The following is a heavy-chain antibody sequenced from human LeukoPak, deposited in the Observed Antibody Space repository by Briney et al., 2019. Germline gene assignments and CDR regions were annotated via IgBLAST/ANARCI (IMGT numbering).Heavy chain of an antibody. D-gene: IGHD3-22*01. Sequence: SETLSLTCTVSGVSFSSDYWTWIRQPPGKGLEWIGYIYYDGSGSYNPSLKSRVTISVDTSKNQFSLRLSSVTAADTAVYYCARGQALLRDYWGQGTLVTVSS. V-gene: IGHV4-59*01. CDR3: ARGQALLRDY. CDR1: GVSFSSDY. J-gene: IGHJ4*02. CDR2: IYYDGSG.